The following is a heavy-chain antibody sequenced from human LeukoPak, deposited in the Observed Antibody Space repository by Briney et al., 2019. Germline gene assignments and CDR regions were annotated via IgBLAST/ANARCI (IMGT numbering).Heavy chain of an antibody. CDR1: GRSINNYY. CDR2: IYYSGTT. CDR3: ARQYCSGGSCYPYFDY. Sequence: SETLSLTCTVSGRSINNYYWSWIRQPPGEGLEWIGFIYYSGTTNYNPSLKSRVTISVDTSKNQFSLKLTSVTAADTAVYYCARQYCSGGSCYPYFDYWGQGTLVTVSS. D-gene: IGHD2-15*01. V-gene: IGHV4-59*01. J-gene: IGHJ4*02.